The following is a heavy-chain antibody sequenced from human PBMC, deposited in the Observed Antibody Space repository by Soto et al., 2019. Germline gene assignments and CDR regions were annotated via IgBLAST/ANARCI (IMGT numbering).Heavy chain of an antibody. CDR2: INPNSGGT. CDR1: GYTFTGYY. V-gene: IGHV1-2*04. J-gene: IGHJ4*02. Sequence: QVQLVQSGAEVKKPGASVKVSCKASGYTFTGYYMHWVRQAPGKGLEWMGWINPNSGGTNYAQKFQGWVTMTRDTSISTAYRELSRLRSDDTAVYYCARVGYYDSSGYSLDYWGQGTLVTVSS. D-gene: IGHD3-22*01. CDR3: ARVGYYDSSGYSLDY.